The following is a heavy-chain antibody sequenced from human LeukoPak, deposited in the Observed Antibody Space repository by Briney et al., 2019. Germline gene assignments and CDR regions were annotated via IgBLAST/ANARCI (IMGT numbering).Heavy chain of an antibody. V-gene: IGHV4-31*03. CDR2: IYYSGST. Sequence: SETLSLTCTVSGYSLSSGGYYWSWIRQHPGKGLEWIGYIYYSGSTYYNPSLKSRVTISVDTSKNQFSLKLSSVTAADTAVYYCARDRGSGLRTPEESFRAFDIWGQGTMVTVSS. J-gene: IGHJ3*02. CDR3: ARDRGSGLRTPEESFRAFDI. CDR1: GYSLSSGGYY. D-gene: IGHD2/OR15-2a*01.